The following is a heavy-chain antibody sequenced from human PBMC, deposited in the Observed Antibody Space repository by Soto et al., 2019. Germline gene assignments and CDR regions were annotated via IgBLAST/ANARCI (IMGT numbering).Heavy chain of an antibody. Sequence: ASVKVSCKASGYTFTSYGISWVRQAPGQGLEWMGWISAYNGNTNYAQKLQGRVTMTTDTSKNQFSLKLSSVTAADTAVYYCARDNGDYDILTGSYYFDYWGQGTLVTVSS. V-gene: IGHV1-18*04. J-gene: IGHJ4*02. CDR1: GYTFTSYG. CDR3: ARDNGDYDILTGSYYFDY. D-gene: IGHD3-9*01. CDR2: ISAYNGNT.